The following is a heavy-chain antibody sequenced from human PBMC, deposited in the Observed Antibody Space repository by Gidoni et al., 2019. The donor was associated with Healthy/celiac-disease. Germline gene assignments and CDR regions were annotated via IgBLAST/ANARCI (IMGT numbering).Heavy chain of an antibody. V-gene: IGHV1-69*06. CDR2: IIPIFGTA. CDR1: GGPFSSYA. CDR3: ARGPHDFWSGYSSPFDY. J-gene: IGHJ4*02. Sequence: QVQLVQSGAEVKKPGSSVKVSCKASGGPFSSYAISWVRQAPGQGLEWMGGIIPIFGTANYAQKFQGRVTITADKSTSTAYMELSSLRSEDTAVYYCARGPHDFWSGYSSPFDYWGQGTLVTVSS. D-gene: IGHD3-3*01.